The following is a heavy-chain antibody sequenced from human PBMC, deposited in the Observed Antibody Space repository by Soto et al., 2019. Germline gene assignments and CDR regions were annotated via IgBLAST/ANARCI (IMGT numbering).Heavy chain of an antibody. J-gene: IGHJ6*02. CDR3: ARGKGMEENYYYYGMDI. Sequence: ASVKVSCKASGYTFSTYAIPWVRQAPGQRLEWMGWLNGGTGQTRYSQRFQDRVTITRDTSASTAYMEVSSLRPEDTAVYYCARGKGMEENYYYYGMDIWGQGTTVTVSS. V-gene: IGHV1-3*01. CDR1: GYTFSTYA. D-gene: IGHD1-1*01. CDR2: LNGGTGQT.